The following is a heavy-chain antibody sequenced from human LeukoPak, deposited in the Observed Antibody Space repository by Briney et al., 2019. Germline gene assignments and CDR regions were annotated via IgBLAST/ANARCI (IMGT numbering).Heavy chain of an antibody. D-gene: IGHD6-13*01. V-gene: IGHV4-39*01. CDR1: GGSIDSRSYY. CDR3: ARLHSTHSSNS. Sequence: SETLSLTCTVSGGSIDSRSYYRGWIRQPPGKGLEWIGSIYSSGSTYYNPSLKSRVTISVDTSKNQFSLRLSSVTAADTAVYYCARLHSTHSSNSWGQGTLVTVSS. J-gene: IGHJ4*02. CDR2: IYSSGST.